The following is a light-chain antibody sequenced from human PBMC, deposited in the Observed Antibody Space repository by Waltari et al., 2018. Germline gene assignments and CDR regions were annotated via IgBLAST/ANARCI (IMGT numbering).Light chain of an antibody. V-gene: IGKV3-20*01. CDR3: QQYGGSTGT. J-gene: IGKJ1*01. CDR1: QIVSSNY. Sequence: DIVLTQSPRTLSLSPGERATLSCRASQIVSSNYLAWHQQKPGRAPRLLIYGASSRATGIPDRFSGSGTGTDFTLTISRLEPEDFAVYYCQQYGGSTGTFGQGTKVEIK. CDR2: GAS.